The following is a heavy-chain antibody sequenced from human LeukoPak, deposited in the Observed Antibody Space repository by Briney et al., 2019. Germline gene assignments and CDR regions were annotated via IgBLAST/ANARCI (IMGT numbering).Heavy chain of an antibody. CDR2: ISSSGSTI. J-gene: IGHJ4*02. V-gene: IGHV3-48*03. CDR3: ARANRYYYDSSGYYTSYFDY. CDR1: GFTSSSYE. Sequence: GGSLRLSCAASGFTSSSYEMNWVRQAPGKGLEWVSYISSSGSTIYYADSVKGRFTISRDNAKNSLYLQMNSLRAEDTAVYYCARANRYYYDSSGYYTSYFDYWGQGTLVTVSS. D-gene: IGHD3-22*01.